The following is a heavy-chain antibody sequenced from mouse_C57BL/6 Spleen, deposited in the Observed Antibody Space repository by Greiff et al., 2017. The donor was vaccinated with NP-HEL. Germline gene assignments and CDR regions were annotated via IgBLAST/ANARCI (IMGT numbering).Heavy chain of an antibody. CDR2: IYPGDGDT. J-gene: IGHJ2*01. V-gene: IGHV1-80*01. Sequence: LVESGAELVKPGASVKISCKASGYAFSSYWMNWVKQRPGKGLEWIGQIYPGDGDTNYNGKFKGKATLTADKSSSTAYMQLSSLTSEDSAVYFCARWGVTSYYFDYWGQGTTLTVSS. CDR3: ARWGVTSYYFDY. CDR1: GYAFSSYW. D-gene: IGHD2-2*01.